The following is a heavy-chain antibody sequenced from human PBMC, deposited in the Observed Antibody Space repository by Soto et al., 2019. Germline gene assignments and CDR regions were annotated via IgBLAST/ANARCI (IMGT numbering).Heavy chain of an antibody. CDR2: ISSSSSPI. Sequence: PGGSLRLSCAASGFTLSNYNMNWVRRAPGKGLEWLSFISSSSSPIYYADSVKGRFTISRDNARNSLYLQMNSLRADDTAVYYCARGCSGSCWFNYWGQGTLVTVSS. V-gene: IGHV3-48*01. D-gene: IGHD2-15*01. J-gene: IGHJ4*02. CDR1: GFTLSNYN. CDR3: ARGCSGSCWFNY.